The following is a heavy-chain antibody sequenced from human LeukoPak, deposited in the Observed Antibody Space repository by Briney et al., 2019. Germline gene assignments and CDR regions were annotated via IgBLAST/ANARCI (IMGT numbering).Heavy chain of an antibody. Sequence: GGSLRLSCAASGFTFRSYSMNWVRQAPGKGLEWVSYISSGSSIIYYADSVRGRFTISRDNAKNSLYLQMNSLRAEDSAVYYCARAKTTYYYDSSSAYWGQGTLVTVSS. D-gene: IGHD3-22*01. CDR1: GFTFRSYS. CDR3: ARAKTTYYYDSSSAY. J-gene: IGHJ4*02. CDR2: ISSGSSII. V-gene: IGHV3-48*04.